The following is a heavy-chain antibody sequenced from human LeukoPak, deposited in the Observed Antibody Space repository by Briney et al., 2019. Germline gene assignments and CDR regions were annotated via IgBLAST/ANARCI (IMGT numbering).Heavy chain of an antibody. D-gene: IGHD3-16*01. CDR2: INGGIGNT. V-gene: IGHV1-3*01. Sequence: GASVKVSCKASGHTFTNYGITWVRQAPGQRLEWMGWINGGIGNTKYSQNFQGRVTITRDTSASTAYMELSSLRSEDTAVYYCARVGAQLPKILGGTFDYWGQGTLVTVSS. J-gene: IGHJ4*02. CDR3: ARVGAQLPKILGGTFDY. CDR1: GHTFTNYG.